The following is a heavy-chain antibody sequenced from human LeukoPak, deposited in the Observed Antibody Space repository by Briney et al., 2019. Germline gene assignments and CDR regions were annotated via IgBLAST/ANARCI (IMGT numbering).Heavy chain of an antibody. CDR3: ARERTYYYDSSGYYYFDY. J-gene: IGHJ4*02. CDR1: GGTFSSYA. CDR2: IIPIFGTA. V-gene: IGHV1-69*06. Sequence: ASVKVSCKASGGTFSSYAISWVRQAPGQGLEWMGGIIPIFGTANYAQKFQGRVTITADKSTSTAYMELSSLRSEDTAVYYCARERTYYYDSSGYYYFDYWGQGTLVTVSS. D-gene: IGHD3-22*01.